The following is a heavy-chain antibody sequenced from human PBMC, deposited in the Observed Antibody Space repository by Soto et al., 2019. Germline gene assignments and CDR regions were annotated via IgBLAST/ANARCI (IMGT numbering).Heavy chain of an antibody. CDR3: AIIWSGQDYSKGYYYMDV. V-gene: IGHV3-30*03. CDR1: GFTFSSYG. Sequence: PGGSLRLSCAASGFTFSSYGMHWVRQAPGKGLEWVAVISYDGSNKYYADSVKGRFTISRDNSKNTLYLQMNSLRAEDTAVYYCAIIWSGQDYSKGYYYMDVWGKGTTVTVSS. J-gene: IGHJ6*03. CDR2: ISYDGSNK. D-gene: IGHD4-4*01.